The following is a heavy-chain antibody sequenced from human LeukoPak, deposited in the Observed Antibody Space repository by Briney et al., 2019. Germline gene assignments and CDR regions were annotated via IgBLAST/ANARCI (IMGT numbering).Heavy chain of an antibody. V-gene: IGHV1-69*13. CDR2: IIPIFGTA. CDR3: ARESVRGVLDI. J-gene: IGHJ3*02. D-gene: IGHD3-10*02. CDR1: GYTFTNYY. Sequence: SVKVSCKASGYTFTNYYMHWVRQAPGQGLEWMGGIIPIFGTANYAQRFQGRVTITADESTSTAYMELSSLRSEDTAVYYCARESVRGVLDIWGQGTMVTVSS.